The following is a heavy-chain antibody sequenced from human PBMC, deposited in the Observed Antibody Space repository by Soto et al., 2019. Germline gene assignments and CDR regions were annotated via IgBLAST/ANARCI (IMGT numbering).Heavy chain of an antibody. CDR3: ANXXXXXYSYSFDD. J-gene: IGHJ4*02. CDR2: IYSGGST. V-gene: IGHV3-66*01. CDR1: GFTVSRNY. Sequence: EVQLVESGGGLVQPGGSLRVSCAASGFTVSRNYMSWVRQAPGKGLEWVSVIYSGGSTYYADSVKGRFIISRDNSKNTLYLQMNSLRAEDTAVYYGANXXXXXYSYSFDDRGQGTLVTVSS. D-gene: IGHD4-4*01.